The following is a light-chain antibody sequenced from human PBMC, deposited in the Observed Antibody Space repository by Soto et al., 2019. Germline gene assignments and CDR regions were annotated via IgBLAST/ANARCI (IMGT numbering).Light chain of an antibody. J-gene: IGLJ2*01. Sequence: QPVLTQPASVSGSPGQSITISCTGTSSDVGGYSYVSWYQQHPGKTPKLMIYEVSNRPSGVSHRFSGSKSGNTASLTISGLQTEDEADYYCSSFSSITREVFGGGTKVIVL. CDR3: SSFSSITREV. CDR1: SSDVGGYSY. CDR2: EVS. V-gene: IGLV2-14*01.